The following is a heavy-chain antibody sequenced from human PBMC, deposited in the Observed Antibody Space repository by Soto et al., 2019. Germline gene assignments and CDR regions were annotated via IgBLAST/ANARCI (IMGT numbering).Heavy chain of an antibody. CDR3: ARGFWSGYSHYYYGMDV. Sequence: QVQLVESGGGVVQPGRSLRLSCAASGFTFSSYAMHWVRQAPGKGLEWVAVISYDGSNKYYADSVKGRFTISRDNSKNTLDLQMISLRAEDTAVYYCARGFWSGYSHYYYGMDVWGQGTTVTVSS. CDR2: ISYDGSNK. CDR1: GFTFSSYA. V-gene: IGHV3-30-3*01. J-gene: IGHJ6*02. D-gene: IGHD3-3*01.